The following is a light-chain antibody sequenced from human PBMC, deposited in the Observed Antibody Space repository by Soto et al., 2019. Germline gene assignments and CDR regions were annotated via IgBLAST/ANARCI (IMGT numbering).Light chain of an antibody. V-gene: IGKV1-5*01. J-gene: IGKJ1*01. CDR3: QQYNSYSWT. CDR1: QSISSW. Sequence: DIQMTQSPSTLSASVGDRVTITCRASQSISSWLARYHQKPGKAPKLLIYDASSLESGVPSRFSGSGSGTEFTLTISSLQPDDFATYYCQQYNSYSWTFGQGTKVDIK. CDR2: DAS.